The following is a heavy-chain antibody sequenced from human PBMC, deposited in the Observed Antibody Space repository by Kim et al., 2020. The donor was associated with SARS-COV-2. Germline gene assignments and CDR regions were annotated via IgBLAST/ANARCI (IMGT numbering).Heavy chain of an antibody. D-gene: IGHD3-3*01. J-gene: IGHJ6*02. CDR3: ASAVDTTIFGVGTYYYYYGMDV. Sequence: ASVKVSCKASGYTFTSYAMHWVRQAPGQRLEWMGWINAGNGNTKYSQKFQGRVTITRDTSASTAYMELSSLRSEDTAVYYCASAVDTTIFGVGTYYYYYGMDVWGQGTTVTVSS. CDR1: GYTFTSYA. V-gene: IGHV1-3*01. CDR2: INAGNGNT.